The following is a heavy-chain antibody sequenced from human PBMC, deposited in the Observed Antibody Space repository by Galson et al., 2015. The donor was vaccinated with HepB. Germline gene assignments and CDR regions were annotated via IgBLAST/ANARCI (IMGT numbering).Heavy chain of an antibody. D-gene: IGHD3-10*01. J-gene: IGHJ4*02. V-gene: IGHV1-69*04. Sequence: SVKVSCKASGGTFSSYAISWVRQAPGQGLEWMGRIIPILGIANYAQKFQGRVTITADKSTSTAYMELSSLRSEDTAVYYCAREGIDYGSGSYLDYWGQGTLVTVSS. CDR1: GGTFSSYA. CDR2: IIPILGIA. CDR3: AREGIDYGSGSYLDY.